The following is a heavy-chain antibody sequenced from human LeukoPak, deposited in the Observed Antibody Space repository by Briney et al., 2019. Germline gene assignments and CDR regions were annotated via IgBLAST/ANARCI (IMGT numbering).Heavy chain of an antibody. D-gene: IGHD6-13*01. Sequence: GGSLRLSCAASEFTFSSYAMNWVRQAPGKGLEWVSYISSSGSAIYYADSVKGRFTISRDNAKNSLYLQMNGLRDEDTAVYYCARDHKAAAGRDFDYWGQGTLVTVSS. CDR3: ARDHKAAAGRDFDY. CDR1: EFTFSSYA. J-gene: IGHJ4*02. V-gene: IGHV3-48*02. CDR2: ISSSGSAI.